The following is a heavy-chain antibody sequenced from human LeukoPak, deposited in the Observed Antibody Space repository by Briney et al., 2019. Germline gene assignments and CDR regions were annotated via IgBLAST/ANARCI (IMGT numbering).Heavy chain of an antibody. CDR1: GGSVASNGYY. Sequence: PSETLSLTCTVSGGSVASNGYYWAWIRQPPGKGLEWIGNIYYSGSTYYNPSLKSRVTISVDTSKNQFSLKLSSVTAADTAVYYCASLRRPSGHFDYWGQGTLLTVSS. CDR3: ASLRRPSGHFDY. CDR2: IYYSGST. D-gene: IGHD5-12*01. V-gene: IGHV4-39*01. J-gene: IGHJ4*02.